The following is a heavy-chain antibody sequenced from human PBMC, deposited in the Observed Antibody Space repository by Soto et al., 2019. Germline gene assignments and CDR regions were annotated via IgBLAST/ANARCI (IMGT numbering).Heavy chain of an antibody. CDR2: IYSSGAT. Sequence: SSETLSLTCTVAGGSISGFYWSWVRQPAGKGLEWIGRIYSSGATKYNPSLRNRVTMSVDTSTDQYSLNLASMTAADTAVYFCARGPFCGNDCYFDVWGQGTQVT. D-gene: IGHD2-21*02. CDR1: GGSISGFY. CDR3: ARGPFCGNDCYFDV. J-gene: IGHJ4*02. V-gene: IGHV4-4*07.